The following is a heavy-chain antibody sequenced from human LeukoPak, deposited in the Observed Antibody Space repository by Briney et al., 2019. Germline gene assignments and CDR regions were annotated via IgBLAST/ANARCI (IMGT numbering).Heavy chain of an antibody. V-gene: IGHV4-59*08. J-gene: IGHJ4*02. CDR1: GGSINNYY. Sequence: SETLSLTCTVSGGSINNYYWNWIRQPPGKGLEWLGYIYSNSGVTNYSPSLQSRVIISIDTSKNQFSLQLSSVTAADTAVYYCARHDNVPVIRHGFDHWGQGTLVTVSS. CDR3: ARHDNVPVIRHGFDH. CDR2: IYSNSGVT. D-gene: IGHD2-8*01.